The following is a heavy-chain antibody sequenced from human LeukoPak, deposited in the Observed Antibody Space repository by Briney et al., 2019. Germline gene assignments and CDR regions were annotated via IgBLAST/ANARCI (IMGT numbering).Heavy chain of an antibody. Sequence: GGSLRLSCAASGFTFSSYSMNWVRQAPGKGLEWVSSISSSSSYIYYADSVKGRFTISRDNAKNSLYLQMNSLRAEDTAVYYCANYDSSGYYNDAFDIWGQGTMVTVSS. J-gene: IGHJ3*02. CDR1: GFTFSSYS. CDR3: ANYDSSGYYNDAFDI. V-gene: IGHV3-21*04. D-gene: IGHD3-22*01. CDR2: ISSSSSYI.